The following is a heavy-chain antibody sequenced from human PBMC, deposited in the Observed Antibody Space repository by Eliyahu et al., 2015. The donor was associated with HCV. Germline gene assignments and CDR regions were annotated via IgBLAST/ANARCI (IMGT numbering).Heavy chain of an antibody. Sequence: QVQLVESGGDVVQPGGSLRLPCAXSGFTFGXFGMHWVRQAXGKGLEWVAIISNDGSEIRFGDSVRGRFTISRDNSKKTLYLQMNSLRAEDTAVYYCAKAIAPAGYYFDFWGQGTLVTVSS. CDR2: ISNDGSEI. CDR1: GFTFGXFG. J-gene: IGHJ4*02. CDR3: AKAIAPAGYYFDF. D-gene: IGHD6-13*01. V-gene: IGHV3-30*18.